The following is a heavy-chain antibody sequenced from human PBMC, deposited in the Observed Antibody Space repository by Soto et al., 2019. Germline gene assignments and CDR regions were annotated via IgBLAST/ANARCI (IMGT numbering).Heavy chain of an antibody. J-gene: IGHJ6*02. CDR3: ARDKLDFSNPRGVYYYAMDV. V-gene: IGHV5-51*01. D-gene: IGHD2-2*01. CDR2: IYPGDSDT. CDR1: GYSFTSYW. Sequence: PGESLKISCKGSGYSFTSYWIGWVRQMPGKGLEWMGIIYPGDSDTRYSPSFQGQVTISADKSISTAYLQWSSLKASDTAMYYCARDKLDFSNPRGVYYYAMDVWGQGTTVTVSS.